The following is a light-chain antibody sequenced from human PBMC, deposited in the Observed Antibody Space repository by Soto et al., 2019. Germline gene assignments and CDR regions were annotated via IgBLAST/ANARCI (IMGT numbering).Light chain of an antibody. CDR2: WAS. J-gene: IGKJ4*01. Sequence: DIVMTQSPDSLAVSPCERATXXCNSSQSVLYSSNNKNYLAWYQQKPGQPPKLLIYWASTRESGVPDRFSGSGSGTDFTLTISSLQAEDVAVYYCQQYYSTPLTFGGGT. CDR1: QSVLYSSNNKNY. CDR3: QQYYSTPLT. V-gene: IGKV4-1*01.